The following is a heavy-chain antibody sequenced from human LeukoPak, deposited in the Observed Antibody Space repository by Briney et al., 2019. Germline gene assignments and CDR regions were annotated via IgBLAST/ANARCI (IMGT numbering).Heavy chain of an antibody. Sequence: PSETLSLTCTVSGGSISSYYWSWIRQPPGRRLDWIGYIYYSGSTNYNPSLKSRVTISVDTSKNQFSLNLSSVYAAVTAVYYCTSQGYDIFTGYDYCGQGTLATVSS. CDR3: TSQGYDIFTGYDY. D-gene: IGHD3-9*01. CDR1: GGSISSYY. CDR2: IYYSGST. J-gene: IGHJ4*01. V-gene: IGHV4-59*01.